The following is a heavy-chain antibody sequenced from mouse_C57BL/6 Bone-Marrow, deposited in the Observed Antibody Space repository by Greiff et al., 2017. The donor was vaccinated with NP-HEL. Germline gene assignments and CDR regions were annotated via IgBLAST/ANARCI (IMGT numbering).Heavy chain of an antibody. CDR2: IHPNSGST. CDR1: GYTFTSYW. J-gene: IGHJ3*01. V-gene: IGHV1-64*01. CDR3: AREGGVMVTTPFAY. D-gene: IGHD2-2*01. Sequence: VQLQQPGAELVKPGASVKLSCKASGYTFTSYWMHWVKQRPGQGLEWIGMIHPNSGSTNYNEKFKSKATLTVDKSSSTAYMQLSSLTSEDSAVYYCAREGGVMVTTPFAYWGQGTLVTVSA.